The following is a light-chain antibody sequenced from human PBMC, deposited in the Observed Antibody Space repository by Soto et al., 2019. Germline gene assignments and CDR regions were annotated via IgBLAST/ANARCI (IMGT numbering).Light chain of an antibody. CDR1: SSNLGAGYD. J-gene: IGLJ3*02. CDR3: QAYDYRLTASV. CDR2: GNR. V-gene: IGLV1-40*01. Sequence: VVTPPPSVSGAPGQRVTLSCTGTSSNLGAGYDVHWYQQLPGAAPKLVIFGNRNRPSGVPERFSGSKSGTSAALAITGLQDEDEADYYCQAYDYRLTASVFGGGTKLTVL.